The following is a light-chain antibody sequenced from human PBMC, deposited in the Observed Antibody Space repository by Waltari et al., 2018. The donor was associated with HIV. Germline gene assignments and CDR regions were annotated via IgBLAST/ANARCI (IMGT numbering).Light chain of an antibody. CDR2: WAS. CDR1: QSVLYSSNNKNY. V-gene: IGKV4-1*01. J-gene: IGKJ5*01. CDR3: QQHYDSPIT. Sequence: DIVMTQSPASLAVSLGERATINCKSSQSVLYSSNNKNYLAWYQQKSGQPPKLLISWASTRESGVPDRFSGSGSGTDFTLTISSLQAEDVAVYYCQQHYDSPITFGQGTRLEIK.